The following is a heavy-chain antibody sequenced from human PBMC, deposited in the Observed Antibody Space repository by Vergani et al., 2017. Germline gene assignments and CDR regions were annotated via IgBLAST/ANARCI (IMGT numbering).Heavy chain of an antibody. CDR1: GFTFSSYA. J-gene: IGHJ5*02. CDR3: ARDQDYGDPFSPRRIRWFDP. D-gene: IGHD4-17*01. Sequence: EVQLLESGGGLVQPGGSLRLSCAASGFTFSSYAMSWVRQAPGKGLEWVSAISGSGGSTYYADSVKGRFTISRDNSKNTLYLQMNSLRAEDTALYYCARDQDYGDPFSPRRIRWFDPWGQGTLVTVSS. V-gene: IGHV3-23*01. CDR2: ISGSGGST.